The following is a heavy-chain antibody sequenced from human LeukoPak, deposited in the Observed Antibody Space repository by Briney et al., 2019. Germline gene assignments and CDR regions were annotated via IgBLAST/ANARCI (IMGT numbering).Heavy chain of an antibody. Sequence: GGSLRLSCAASGFTFSSYWMSWVRQAPGKGLEWVANIKQDGSEKYYVDSVKGRFTISRDNAKNSLYLQMNSLRAEDTAVCYCARELIVEATWHYYYYMDVWGKGTTVTVSS. CDR1: GFTFSSYW. V-gene: IGHV3-7*01. CDR3: ARELIVEATWHYYYYMDV. D-gene: IGHD1-26*01. J-gene: IGHJ6*03. CDR2: IKQDGSEK.